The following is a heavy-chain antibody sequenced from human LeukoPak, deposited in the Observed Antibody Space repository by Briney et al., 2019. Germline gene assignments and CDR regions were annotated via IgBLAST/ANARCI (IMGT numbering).Heavy chain of an antibody. CDR2: ISSSSSYI. D-gene: IGHD3-3*01. CDR3: ARLHDFWSGSTDNWFDP. CDR1: GFTFSSYS. J-gene: IGHJ5*02. V-gene: IGHV3-21*01. Sequence: GGSLRLSCAASGFTFSSYSMNWVRQAPGKGLEWVSSISSSSSYIYYADSVKGRFTISRDNAKNSLYLQMNSLRAKDTAVYYCARLHDFWSGSTDNWFDPWGQGTLVTVSS.